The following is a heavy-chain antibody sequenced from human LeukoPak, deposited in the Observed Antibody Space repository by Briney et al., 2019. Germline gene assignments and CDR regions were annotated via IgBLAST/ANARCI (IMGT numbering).Heavy chain of an antibody. J-gene: IGHJ6*03. CDR1: GFAFNAYT. CDR2: ITSTSAYR. Sequence: MSGGSLRLSCVDSGFAFNAYTITWVRQAPGKGLEWVSSITSTSAYRQYGDSVRGRFTISRDNTKNSVYLQMDSLGAEDTAVYHCARVTMGATTLNYYYFFMDVWGKGTTVTVSS. V-gene: IGHV3-21*01. CDR3: ARVTMGATTLNYYYFFMDV. D-gene: IGHD1-26*01.